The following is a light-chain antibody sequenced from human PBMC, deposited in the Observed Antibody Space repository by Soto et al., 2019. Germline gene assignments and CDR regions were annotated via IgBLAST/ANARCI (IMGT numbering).Light chain of an antibody. CDR2: SNY. CDR1: SSNIGSNP. J-gene: IGLJ1*01. CDR3: AVWDDSLNGYV. Sequence: QSVLTQPPSASGTPGQRVTLSCSGSSSNIGSNPVNWYQQLPGTAPKLLIYSNYQRPSGVPDRFSGSKSGTSASLATSGLQSEDEADYYFAVWDDSLNGYVFGTGTKLTVL. V-gene: IGLV1-44*01.